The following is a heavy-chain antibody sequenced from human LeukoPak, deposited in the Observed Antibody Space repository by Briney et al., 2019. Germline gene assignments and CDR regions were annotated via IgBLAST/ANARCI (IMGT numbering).Heavy chain of an antibody. CDR3: ARDAGWGYYDL. V-gene: IGHV3-7*01. CDR2: IDKHGSGK. Sequence: GGSLRLSCVASGYTFSTSWLTWFRQAPGKGLEWVANIDKHGSGKYYVDSVKGRFAISRDYASNSVFLQMDSLRAEDTSVYYCARDAGWGYYDLWGQGTPVTVSS. J-gene: IGHJ4*02. CDR1: GYTFSTSW. D-gene: IGHD1-26*01.